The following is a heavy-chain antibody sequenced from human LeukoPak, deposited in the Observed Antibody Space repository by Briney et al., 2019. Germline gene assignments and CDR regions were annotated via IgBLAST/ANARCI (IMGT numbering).Heavy chain of an antibody. CDR2: IYSGGST. CDR3: ARRWVAGTIDY. J-gene: IGHJ4*02. D-gene: IGHD6-19*01. V-gene: IGHV3-53*01. Sequence: PGGSLRLSCAASGFTVSSNYMSWVRQAPGKGLEWVSVIYSGGSTYYADSVKGRFTISRDNSKNTLYLQMNSLRAEDTAVYYCARRWVAGTIDYWGQGTLVTVSS. CDR1: GFTVSSNY.